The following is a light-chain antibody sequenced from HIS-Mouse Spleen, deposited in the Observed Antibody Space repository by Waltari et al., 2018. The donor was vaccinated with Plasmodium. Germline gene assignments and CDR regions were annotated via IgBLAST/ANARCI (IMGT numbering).Light chain of an antibody. J-gene: IGLJ2*01. CDR2: EGS. CDR1: SGVVGGFNF. V-gene: IGLV2-23*03. Sequence: QPPLPRPPPLSGSLGQPTPTSAPETSGVVGGFNFFSWYHQHPGKAPKLMIYEGSKRPSGVSNRFSGSKSCNTASLTISGLQAEDEADYYCCSYAGSSTFVVFGGGTKLTVL. CDR3: CSYAGSSTFVV.